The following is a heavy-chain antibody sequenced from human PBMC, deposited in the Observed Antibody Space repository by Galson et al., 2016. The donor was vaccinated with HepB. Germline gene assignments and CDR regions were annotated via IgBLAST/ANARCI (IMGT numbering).Heavy chain of an antibody. CDR2: ISGDGVNT. D-gene: IGHD2/OR15-2a*01. J-gene: IGHJ4*02. CDR3: VKELDPGYFSFDV. CDR1: GFAFNSLA. Sequence: SLRLSCAASGFAFNSLAMHWVRQTPGKRLECVSAISGDGVNTYYADSMKGRFSISRDNSKSTLSLQMTTLRVEDTAVYYCVKELDPGYFSFDVWGQGVQVTVSS. V-gene: IGHV3-64D*09.